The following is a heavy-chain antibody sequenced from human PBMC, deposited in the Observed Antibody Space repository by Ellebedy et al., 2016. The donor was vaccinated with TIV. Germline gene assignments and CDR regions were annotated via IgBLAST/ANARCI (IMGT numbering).Heavy chain of an antibody. J-gene: IGHJ6*02. V-gene: IGHV1-69*13. CDR3: ASEVVGATREDYYGMDV. CDR2: IIPIFGTA. CDR1: GGTFSSYA. Sequence: ASVKVSCKASGGTFSSYAISWVRQAPGQGLEWMGGIIPIFGTANYAQKFQGRVTITADESTSTAYMELSSLRSEDTAVYYCASEVVGATREDYYGMDVWGQGTTVTVSS. D-gene: IGHD1-26*01.